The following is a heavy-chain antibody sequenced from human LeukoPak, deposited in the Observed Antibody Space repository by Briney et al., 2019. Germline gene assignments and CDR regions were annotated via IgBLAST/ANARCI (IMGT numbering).Heavy chain of an antibody. D-gene: IGHD2-21*02. J-gene: IGHJ1*01. Sequence: SETLPLTCTVSGGSISSSSYYWGWIRQPPGKGLEWIGSIYYSGSTYYNPSLKSRVTISVDTSKNQFSLKLSSVTAADTAVYYCARLYCGGDCYPNKYFQHWGQGTLVTVSS. CDR1: GGSISSSSYY. CDR3: ARLYCGGDCYPNKYFQH. V-gene: IGHV4-39*01. CDR2: IYYSGST.